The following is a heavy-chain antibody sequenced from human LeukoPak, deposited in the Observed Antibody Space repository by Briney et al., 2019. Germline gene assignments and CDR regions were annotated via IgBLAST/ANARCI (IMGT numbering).Heavy chain of an antibody. D-gene: IGHD2-21*02. J-gene: IGHJ4*02. CDR3: AICGGGCYLGY. Sequence: GASVKVSRKASGGTFSSYAISWVRQAPGQGLKWMGGIIPIFGTANYAQKFQGRVTITTDESTSTAYMELSSLRSEDTAVYYCAICGGGCYLGYWGQGTLVTVSS. V-gene: IGHV1-69*05. CDR2: IIPIFGTA. CDR1: GGTFSSYA.